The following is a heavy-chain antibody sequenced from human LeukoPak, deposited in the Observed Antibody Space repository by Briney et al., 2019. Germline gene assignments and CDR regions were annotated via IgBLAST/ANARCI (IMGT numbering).Heavy chain of an antibody. J-gene: IGHJ4*02. D-gene: IGHD6-19*01. CDR1: GFTFSSYW. V-gene: IGHV3-33*08. Sequence: GGSLRLSCAASGFTFSSYWMSWVRQAPGKGLEWVALIWYDGINKYYADSVKGRFTISRDNSKNTLYLQMNSLRAEDTAVYYCARGPSTSGWYVDYWGQGTLVTVSS. CDR3: ARGPSTSGWYVDY. CDR2: IWYDGINK.